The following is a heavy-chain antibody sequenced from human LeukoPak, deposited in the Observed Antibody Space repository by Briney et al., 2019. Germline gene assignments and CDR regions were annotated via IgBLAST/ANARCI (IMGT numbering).Heavy chain of an antibody. CDR3: ARVAPRYYDFWSGPWDYYGMDV. J-gene: IGHJ6*02. D-gene: IGHD3-3*01. CDR2: INHSGST. Sequence: SETLSLTCAVYGGSFSGYYWSWIRQPPGKGLEWIGEINHSGSTNYNPSLKSRVTISVDTSKNQFSLKPSSVTAADTAVYYCARVAPRYYDFWSGPWDYYGMDVWGQGTTVTVSS. CDR1: GGSFSGYY. V-gene: IGHV4-34*01.